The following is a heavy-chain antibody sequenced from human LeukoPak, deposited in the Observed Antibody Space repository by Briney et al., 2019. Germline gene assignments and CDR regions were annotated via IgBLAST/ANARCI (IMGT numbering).Heavy chain of an antibody. J-gene: IGHJ4*02. CDR3: ARGPIAARY. CDR2: IYYSGST. D-gene: IGHD6-6*01. CDR1: GVSITSYY. V-gene: IGHV4-59*01. Sequence: SETLSLTCTVSGVSITSYYWSWIRQPPGKGLEWIGYIYYSGSTNYNPPLKSRVTISVDTSKNQFSLKLSSVTAADTAVYYCARGPIAARYWGQGTLVTVSS.